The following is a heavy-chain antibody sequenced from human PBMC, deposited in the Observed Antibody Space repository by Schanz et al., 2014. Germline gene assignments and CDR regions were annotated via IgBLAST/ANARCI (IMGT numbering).Heavy chain of an antibody. D-gene: IGHD6-6*01. V-gene: IGHV3-21*01. CDR3: VPMSIAAH. CDR1: GFTFSNYA. J-gene: IGHJ4*02. CDR2: IRSDNNYI. Sequence: EVQLLESGGTLIQPGGSLRLSCAASGFTFSNYAMTWVRQAPGKGLEWVSYIRSDNNYIYYADSVKGRFTISRDNAKNSLYLQMNSLRAEDTAVYYCVPMSIAAHWGQGTLVTVSS.